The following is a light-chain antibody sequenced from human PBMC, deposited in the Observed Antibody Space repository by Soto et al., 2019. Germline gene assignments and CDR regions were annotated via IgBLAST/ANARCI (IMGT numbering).Light chain of an antibody. CDR3: QVWDSNSDHYV. Sequence: QSVLTQPPSASGSPGQSVTISCTGTSSDVGRYNYISWYQQHPGKAPKLMIYEVSKRPSGVPDRFSGSKSGNTASLTVSGLQAEDEADYYCQVWDSNSDHYVFGTGTKVT. V-gene: IGLV2-8*01. CDR2: EVS. J-gene: IGLJ1*01. CDR1: SSDVGRYNY.